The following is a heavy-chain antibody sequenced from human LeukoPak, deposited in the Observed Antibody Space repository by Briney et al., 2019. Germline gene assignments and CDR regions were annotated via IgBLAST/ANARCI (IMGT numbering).Heavy chain of an antibody. CDR3: ASNSLATGNSWYFDL. D-gene: IGHD2/OR15-2a*01. Sequence: KPSETLSLICIVSGGSISSYNYYWNWIRQPPGNGLEGIGSFYSSGSTYYTPSLKIRVTISVDTSKNQFSLKLNSVTAADTAVYYCASNSLATGNSWYFDLWGRGTLVTVSS. J-gene: IGHJ2*01. V-gene: IGHV4-39*07. CDR2: FYSSGST. CDR1: GGSISSYNYY.